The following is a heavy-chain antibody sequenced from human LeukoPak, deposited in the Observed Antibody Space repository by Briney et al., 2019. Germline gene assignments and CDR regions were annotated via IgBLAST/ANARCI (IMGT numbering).Heavy chain of an antibody. D-gene: IGHD5-12*01. CDR3: ARRAPDSGYDYRSFDY. V-gene: IGHV5-51*01. J-gene: IGHJ4*02. CDR2: IYPGDSDT. CDR1: W. Sequence: WWSWVRQPPGKGLEWMGIIYPGDSDTRYSPSFQGQVTISADKSISTAYLQWSSLKASDTAMYYCARRAPDSGYDYRSFDYWGQGTLVTVSS.